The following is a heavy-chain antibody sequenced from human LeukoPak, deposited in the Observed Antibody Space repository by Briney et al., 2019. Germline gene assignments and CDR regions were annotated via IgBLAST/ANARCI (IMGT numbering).Heavy chain of an antibody. CDR1: AFSFSNYN. J-gene: IGHJ4*02. D-gene: IGHD1-26*01. CDR3: ARASSGRYFAFIDY. CDR2: ITSSGSYI. V-gene: IGHV3-21*01. Sequence: GGSLRLSCAASAFSFSNYNMNWVRQAPGKGLEWVSSITSSGSYIYYADSVKGRFTISRDNAKNSLYLHMNSLRVEDTAVYYCARASSGRYFAFIDYWGQGILVTVSS.